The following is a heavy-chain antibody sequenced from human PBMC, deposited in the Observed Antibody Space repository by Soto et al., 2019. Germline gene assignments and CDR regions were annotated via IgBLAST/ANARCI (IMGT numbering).Heavy chain of an antibody. CDR3: ARAPKVSGSSQTRPDF. CDR1: SGSFSGYY. CDR2: ISQRGNT. J-gene: IGHJ4*02. V-gene: IGHV4-34*01. Sequence: QVQLHQWGAGLLKPSETLSLACSIYSGSFSGYYWSWIRQPPGKGLEWIGEISQRGNTNYSPSLKSRVSISIDTSKTQFSLNLASVYAADTAVYYCARAPKVSGSSQTRPDFWGQGTLVTVSS. D-gene: IGHD6-6*01.